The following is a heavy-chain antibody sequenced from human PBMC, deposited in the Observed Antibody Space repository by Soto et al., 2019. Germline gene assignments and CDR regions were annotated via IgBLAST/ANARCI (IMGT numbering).Heavy chain of an antibody. Sequence: PGGALRLSCAASGFTFNTYAMSWVRQAPGKGLEWVSTISGSGGSTYYADSVKGRFTISRDNSKNTLYLQMNSLRAEDTAVYYCTSLQSGSYASFDYWGQGTLVTVSS. CDR1: GFTFNTYA. D-gene: IGHD1-26*01. V-gene: IGHV3-23*01. CDR2: ISGSGGST. CDR3: TSLQSGSYASFDY. J-gene: IGHJ4*02.